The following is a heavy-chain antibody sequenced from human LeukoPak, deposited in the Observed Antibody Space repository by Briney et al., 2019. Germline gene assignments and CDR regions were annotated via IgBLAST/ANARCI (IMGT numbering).Heavy chain of an antibody. CDR2: IYPSDSDP. CDR1: GYSFTSYW. CDR3: ARWGPGGDGYTDY. J-gene: IGHJ4*02. D-gene: IGHD5-24*01. V-gene: IGHV5-51*01. Sequence: HGESLKISCKGSGYSFTSYWIGWVRQTPGKGLEWMGIIYPSDSDPRYSPSFQGQVTISADKSISTAYLQWSSLKASDTAMYYCARWGPGGDGYTDYWGQGTLVTVSS.